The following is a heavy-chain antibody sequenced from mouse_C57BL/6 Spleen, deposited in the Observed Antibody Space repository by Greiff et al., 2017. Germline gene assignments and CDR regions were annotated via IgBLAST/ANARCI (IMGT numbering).Heavy chain of an antibody. CDR2: IWTGGGT. V-gene: IGHV2-9-1*01. J-gene: IGHJ3*01. D-gene: IGHD1-1*01. CDR1: GFSLTSYA. Sequence: VKLVESGPGLVAPSQSLSITCTVSGFSLTSYAISWVRQPPGKGLEWLGVIWTGGGTNYNSALKSKLSISKDNSKSQVFLKMNSLQTDDTARYYCARVYYYGSSYGFAYWGQGTLVTVSA. CDR3: ARVYYYGSSYGFAY.